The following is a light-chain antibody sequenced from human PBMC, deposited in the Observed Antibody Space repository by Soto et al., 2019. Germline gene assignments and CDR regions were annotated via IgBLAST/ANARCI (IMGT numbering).Light chain of an antibody. CDR2: KAS. V-gene: IGKV1-5*03. J-gene: IGKJ1*01. CDR3: QQYNGFWT. Sequence: DIHMTQSPSTLSASVGGRVTITCRASQSISSWLAWYQQKPGKAPKLLIYKASSLEGGVPSRFGGSGSGTEFTLTISSLQPDDFATYYCQQYNGFWTFGQGTKV. CDR1: QSISSW.